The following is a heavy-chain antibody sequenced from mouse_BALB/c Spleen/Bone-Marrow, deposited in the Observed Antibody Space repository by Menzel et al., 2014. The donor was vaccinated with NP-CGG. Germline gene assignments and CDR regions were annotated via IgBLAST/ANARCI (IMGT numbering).Heavy chain of an antibody. V-gene: IGHV1-80*01. CDR2: IYPGDGDT. CDR3: ARGRGWYFDY. CDR1: GYAFSNYW. Sequence: VKVVESGAELVRPGSSVKISCKASGYAFSNYWMNWVKRRPGQGLEWIGQIYPGDGDTNYNGKFKGKATLTADKSSSTAYMQLSSLTSEDSAVYFCARGRGWYFDYWGQGTTLTVSS. D-gene: IGHD2-3*01. J-gene: IGHJ2*01.